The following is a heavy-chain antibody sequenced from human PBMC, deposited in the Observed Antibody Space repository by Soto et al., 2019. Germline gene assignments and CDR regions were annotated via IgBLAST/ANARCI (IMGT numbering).Heavy chain of an antibody. CDR2: ISCCGGST. V-gene: IGHV3-23*01. J-gene: IGHJ4*02. CDR3: AKADGEQWLLPHLDK. D-gene: IGHD6-19*01. Sequence: GGSRRPSCVASGFNLKKFAMSWVRQAPGEGLEWVSGISCCGGSTSYADSVKGRFSIARDDSTNTLSLQMNNLRVEDTAQYYCAKADGEQWLLPHLDKWGQGTLVTVSS. CDR1: GFNLKKFA.